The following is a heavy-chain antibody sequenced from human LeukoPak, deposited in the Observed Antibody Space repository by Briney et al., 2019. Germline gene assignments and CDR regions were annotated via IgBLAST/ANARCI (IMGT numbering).Heavy chain of an antibody. J-gene: IGHJ4*02. Sequence: GGSLRLSCAVSGFTFKLYWMHWVRQAPGKGPVWVSRINDDGSDTTYADSVKGRFTISRDDAKNMLFLQMNSLRAEDTAVYYCARSYDFWSGYYPIYYFDYWGQGTLVTVSS. V-gene: IGHV3-74*01. D-gene: IGHD3-3*01. CDR1: GFTFKLYW. CDR2: INDDGSDT. CDR3: ARSYDFWSGYYPIYYFDY.